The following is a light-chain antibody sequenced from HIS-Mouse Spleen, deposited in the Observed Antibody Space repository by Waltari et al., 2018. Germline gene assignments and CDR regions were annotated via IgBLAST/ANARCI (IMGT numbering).Light chain of an antibody. CDR3: QAWDSSTVV. CDR1: KLGDNY. J-gene: IGLJ2*01. CDR2: QDS. Sequence: SYELTQPPSVSVSPGQTASLTCSGDKLGDNYAFWYQQKPGQSPVLVIYQDSKRPSVIPERFSGSNSGNTATLTISGTQAMDEADYYCQAWDSSTVVFGGGTKLTVL. V-gene: IGLV3-1*01.